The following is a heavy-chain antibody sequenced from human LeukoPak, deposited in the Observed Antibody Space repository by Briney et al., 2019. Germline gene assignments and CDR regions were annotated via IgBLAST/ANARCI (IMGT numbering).Heavy chain of an antibody. CDR1: GGSISSYY. V-gene: IGHV4-4*07. CDR2: IYTSGST. CDR3: ARDDSGSYSAGYDY. J-gene: IGHJ4*02. Sequence: NTSETLSLTCTVSGGSISSYYWSWIRQPAGKGLEWIGRIYTSGSTNYNPSLKSRVTMSVDTSKNQFSLKLSSVTAADTAVYYCARDDSGSYSAGYDYWGQGTLVTVSS. D-gene: IGHD1-26*01.